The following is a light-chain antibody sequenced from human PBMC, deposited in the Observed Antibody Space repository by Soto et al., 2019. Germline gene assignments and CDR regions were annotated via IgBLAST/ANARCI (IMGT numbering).Light chain of an antibody. V-gene: IGKV1-5*01. CDR2: DAS. CDR3: MQGRHWPRT. CDR1: HNIERW. Sequence: IQMTQSPSTLSASVGERVTITCRASHNIERWMAWYQQKPGKAPSLLIFDASTLHSGVPSRFSGSGSGTDFTLKISRVEAEDVGVYYCMQGRHWPRTFGQGTKVDIK. J-gene: IGKJ1*01.